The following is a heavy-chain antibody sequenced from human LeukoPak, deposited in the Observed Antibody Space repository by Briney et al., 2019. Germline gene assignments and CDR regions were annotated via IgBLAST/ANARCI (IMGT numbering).Heavy chain of an antibody. CDR2: IYHSGST. V-gene: IGHV4-38-2*01. D-gene: IGHD3-22*01. Sequence: PSETLSLTCAVSGYSISSGYYWVWIRQPPGKGLEWIGSIYHSGSTYYNPSLKSRVTISVDTSKNQFSLKLSSVTAADTAVYYCASPYYYDSSGSPLGAFDIWGQGTMVTVSS. CDR1: GYSISSGYY. CDR3: ASPYYYDSSGSPLGAFDI. J-gene: IGHJ3*02.